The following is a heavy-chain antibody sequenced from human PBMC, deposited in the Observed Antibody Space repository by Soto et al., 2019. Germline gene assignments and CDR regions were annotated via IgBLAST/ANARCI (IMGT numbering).Heavy chain of an antibody. CDR1: GYTFTSYY. J-gene: IGHJ4*02. CDR2: TNPSGGST. CDR3: VRAGIAVAGTIGY. Sequence: ASVKVSCKASGYTFTSYYMHWVRQAPGQGLEWMGITNPSGGSTSYAQKFQGRVTMTRDTSTSTVYMELSSLRSEDTAVYYCVRAGIAVAGTIGYWGQGTLVTVSS. V-gene: IGHV1-46*01. D-gene: IGHD6-19*01.